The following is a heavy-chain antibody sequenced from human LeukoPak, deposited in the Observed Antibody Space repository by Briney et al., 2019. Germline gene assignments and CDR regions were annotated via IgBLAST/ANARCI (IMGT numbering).Heavy chain of an antibody. V-gene: IGHV3-74*01. D-gene: IGHD2-15*01. CDR1: GFTFSNYW. CDR2: IKYDGSST. J-gene: IGHJ3*02. Sequence: GGSLRLSGEASGFTFSNYWMHWVRQGPGKGLVCVSRIKYDGSSTNYADSVKGRFTISRDNARNTLYLQMNSLRAEDTAVYDCARVAARLGAFDIWGQGTMVTVSS. CDR3: ARVAARLGAFDI.